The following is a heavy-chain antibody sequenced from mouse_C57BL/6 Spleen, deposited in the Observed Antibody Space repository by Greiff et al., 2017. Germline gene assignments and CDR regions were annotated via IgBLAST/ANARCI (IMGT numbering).Heavy chain of an antibody. CDR2: IDPNSGGT. Sequence: QVQLQQPGAELVKPGASVKLSCKASGYTFTSYWMHWVKQRPGRGLEWIGRIDPNSGGTKYNEKFKSKATLTVDKPSSTAYLQLSSLTSEASAVYDCARAYYDYGGPLYCDYWGQGTTLTVSS. CDR3: ARAYYDYGGPLYCDY. CDR1: GYTFTSYW. V-gene: IGHV1-72*01. J-gene: IGHJ2*01. D-gene: IGHD2-4*01.